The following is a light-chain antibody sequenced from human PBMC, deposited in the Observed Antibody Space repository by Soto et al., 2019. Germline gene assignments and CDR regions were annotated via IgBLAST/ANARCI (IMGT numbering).Light chain of an antibody. CDR3: QHYISSLRTWT. CDR1: QSISNW. Sequence: DIRMTHSPSTLTAAVGDKVNITCRASQSISNWLAWYQQKPGKAPKLLIYDVSSLESGVPSRFSGSGSGTEFTLTISSLQSEDFAVYHCQHYISSLRTWTFGQGAKVDI. CDR2: DVS. J-gene: IGKJ1*01. V-gene: IGKV1-5*01.